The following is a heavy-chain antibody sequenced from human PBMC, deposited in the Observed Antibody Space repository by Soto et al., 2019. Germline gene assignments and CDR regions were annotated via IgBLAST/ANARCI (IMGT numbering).Heavy chain of an antibody. CDR3: ARGRRANMLRGLDP. Sequence: QVRLQQWGAGLLKPSETLSLTCAVSGGSFNDYFWTWIRQSPGKGLAWIGEINHSGSTKYNPSLKSRVTMAVDTSKNQFSLYITAVSAAVTGVYYCARGRRANMLRGLDPWGQGTLVTVSS. D-gene: IGHD3-10*01. CDR1: GGSFNDYF. J-gene: IGHJ5*02. CDR2: INHSGST. V-gene: IGHV4-34*01.